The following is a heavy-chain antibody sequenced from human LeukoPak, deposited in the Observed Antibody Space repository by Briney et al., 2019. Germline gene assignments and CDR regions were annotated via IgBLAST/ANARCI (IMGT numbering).Heavy chain of an antibody. Sequence: SQTLSLTCTVSGGSISSGDYYWSWIRQPPGKGLEGIGYIYYSGSTYYNPSLKSRVTISVDTSKNQFSLKLSSVTAADTAVYYCARDLQQLVQQGVYYYYGMDVWGQGTTVTVSS. J-gene: IGHJ6*02. CDR1: GGSISSGDYY. CDR3: ARDLQQLVQQGVYYYYGMDV. V-gene: IGHV4-30-4*01. CDR2: IYYSGST. D-gene: IGHD6-13*01.